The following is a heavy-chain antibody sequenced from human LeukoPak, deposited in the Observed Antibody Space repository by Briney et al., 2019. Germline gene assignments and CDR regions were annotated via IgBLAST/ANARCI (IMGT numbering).Heavy chain of an antibody. V-gene: IGHV1-2*02. CDR2: INPNSGGT. CDR3: AREGQLLLAGYNWFDP. J-gene: IGHJ5*02. CDR1: GYTFNGYY. Sequence: AAVKVSCKSSGYTFNGYYMHWVRQAPGQGLEWMGWINPNSGGTNYAQKFQGRVTMTRDTSISTAYMELSRLRSDDTAVYYCAREGQLLLAGYNWFDPWGQGTLVTVSS. D-gene: IGHD2-2*01.